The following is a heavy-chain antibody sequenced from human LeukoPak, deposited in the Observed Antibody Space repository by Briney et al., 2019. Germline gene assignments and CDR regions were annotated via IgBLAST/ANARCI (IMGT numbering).Heavy chain of an antibody. CDR3: ARHIAVLTAIRWFDY. CDR1: GDSISSSSYY. D-gene: IGHD2-21*02. Sequence: PSETLSLTCTVSGDSISSSSYYWGWIRQPPGKGLEWIGSIYYSGTTYYNPSLKSRVTISVNTSKNRFSLRLSSVTAADTAVYFCARHIAVLTAIRWFDYWGQGTLVTVSS. CDR2: IYYSGTT. V-gene: IGHV4-39*01. J-gene: IGHJ4*02.